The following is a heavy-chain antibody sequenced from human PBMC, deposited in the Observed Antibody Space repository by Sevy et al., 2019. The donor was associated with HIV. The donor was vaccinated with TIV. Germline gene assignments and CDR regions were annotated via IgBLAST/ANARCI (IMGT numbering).Heavy chain of an antibody. CDR3: ARDPRGQLVLHDAFDI. J-gene: IGHJ3*02. D-gene: IGHD6-6*01. CDR1: GYTFTTYD. CDR2: MNPNSGNT. V-gene: IGHV1-8*01. Sequence: ASVKVSCKASGYTFTTYDINWVRQATGQGLEWMGWMNPNSGNTGYAQKFQGRVTMTRNTSITTAYMELSSLRSEDTAVYYCARDPRGQLVLHDAFDIWGQGTMVTVSS.